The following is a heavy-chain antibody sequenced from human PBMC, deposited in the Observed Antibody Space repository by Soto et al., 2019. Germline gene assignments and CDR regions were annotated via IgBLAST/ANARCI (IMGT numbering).Heavy chain of an antibody. CDR1: GFTVSSNY. J-gene: IGHJ6*02. CDR3: ARDLLERTEGPHYYYYGMDV. Sequence: GGSLRLSCAASGFTVSSNYMSWVRQAPGKGLEWVSVIYSGGSTYYADSVKGRFTISRDNSKNTLYLQMNSLRAEDTAVYYCARDLLERTEGPHYYYYGMDVWGQGTTVTVSS. V-gene: IGHV3-53*01. CDR2: IYSGGST. D-gene: IGHD1-1*01.